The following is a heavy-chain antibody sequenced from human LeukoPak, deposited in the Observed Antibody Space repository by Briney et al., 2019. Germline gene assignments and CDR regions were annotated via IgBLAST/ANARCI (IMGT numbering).Heavy chain of an antibody. J-gene: IGHJ4*02. CDR2: IDYIGST. CDR3: ASLSIVGATNFDY. Sequence: SETLSLTCTVSGASITSYYWSCIRHPPGKGLEWLGYIDYIGSTTYNPSLKSRVTISVDKSKNQFSLKLSSVTAEDTAVYYCASLSIVGATNFDYWGQGTLVTVSS. D-gene: IGHD1-26*01. V-gene: IGHV4-59*01. CDR1: GASITSYY.